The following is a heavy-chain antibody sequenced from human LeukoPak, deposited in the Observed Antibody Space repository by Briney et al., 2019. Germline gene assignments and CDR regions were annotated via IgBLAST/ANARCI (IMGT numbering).Heavy chain of an antibody. V-gene: IGHV3-23*01. J-gene: IGHJ4*02. CDR2: ISGSGGST. D-gene: IGHD1-26*01. CDR3: VKYEGGKVGATTRYYFDY. CDR1: GFTFSSYA. Sequence: TGGSLRLSCAASGFTFSSYAMSWVRQAPGKGLEWVSAISGSGGSTYYADSVKGRFTISRDNSKNTLYLQMNSLRAEDTAVYYCVKYEGGKVGATTRYYFDYWGQGTLVTVSS.